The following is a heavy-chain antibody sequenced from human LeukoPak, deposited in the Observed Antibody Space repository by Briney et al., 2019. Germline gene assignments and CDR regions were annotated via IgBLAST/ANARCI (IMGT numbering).Heavy chain of an antibody. Sequence: PGGSLRLSCVASGFTLSSYWMHWVRQAPGKGLVWVSHINTDGSSTSYADSVKGRFTVSRDIAKNTLYLQMNSLRAEDTAVYYCARFGWVPPTHFDYWGQGTLVTVSS. CDR1: GFTLSSYW. V-gene: IGHV3-74*01. D-gene: IGHD3-10*01. J-gene: IGHJ4*02. CDR2: INTDGSST. CDR3: ARFGWVPPTHFDY.